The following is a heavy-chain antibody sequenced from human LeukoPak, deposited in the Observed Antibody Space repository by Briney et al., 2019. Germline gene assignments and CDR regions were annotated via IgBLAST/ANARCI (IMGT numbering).Heavy chain of an antibody. Sequence: GGSLRLSCAASGFTFRSYWMSWVRQAPGKGLEWVANIKQDGSEKYYVDSVKGRFTISRDNAKNSLYLQMSSLRAEDTAVYYCARDLTTKAGVMDVWGQGTTVTVSS. CDR1: GFTFRSYW. J-gene: IGHJ6*02. V-gene: IGHV3-7*01. D-gene: IGHD4/OR15-4a*01. CDR3: ARDLTTKAGVMDV. CDR2: IKQDGSEK.